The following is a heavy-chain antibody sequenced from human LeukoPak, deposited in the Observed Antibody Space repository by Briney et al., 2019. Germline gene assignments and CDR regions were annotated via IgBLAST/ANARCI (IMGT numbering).Heavy chain of an antibody. CDR2: IYYSGST. CDR1: GGSISGYY. Sequence: KPSETLSLTCTVSGGSISGYYWSWIRQPPGKGLEWIGYIYYSGSTNYNPSLKSRVTISVDTSKNQFSLKLSSVTAADTAVYYCARGNYWFDPWGQGTLVTVSS. V-gene: IGHV4-59*01. J-gene: IGHJ5*02. CDR3: ARGNYWFDP.